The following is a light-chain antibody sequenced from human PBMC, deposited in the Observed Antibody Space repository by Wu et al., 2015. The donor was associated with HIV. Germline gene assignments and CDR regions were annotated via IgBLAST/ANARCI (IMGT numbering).Light chain of an antibody. J-gene: IGKJ1*01. V-gene: IGKV1-39*01. Sequence: DIHLTQSPFSLSASVGDRVTITCRASQSISNFLNWYQQKPGNAPRLLIYAATSLESGVPSRFSGSGSGTDFTLTISGLQVEDFATYYCQQSYSTLRTFGQGTKVKSN. CDR2: AAT. CDR1: QSISNF. CDR3: QQSYSTLRT.